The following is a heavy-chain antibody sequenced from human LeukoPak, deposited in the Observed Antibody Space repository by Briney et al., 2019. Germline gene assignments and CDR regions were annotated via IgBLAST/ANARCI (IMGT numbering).Heavy chain of an antibody. J-gene: IGHJ4*02. CDR2: IHYSGST. V-gene: IGHV4-59*08. CDR1: GGSITSYY. D-gene: IGHD5-18*01. Sequence: SETLSLTCTVSGGSITSYYWSWIRQPPGKGLEWIGYIHYSGSTDSNPSLKSRVTISIDTSKNQFSQKLTSVTAADTAVYYCARVNSGYSYGYPHEYFDYWGQGTLVTVSS. CDR3: ARVNSGYSYGYPHEYFDY.